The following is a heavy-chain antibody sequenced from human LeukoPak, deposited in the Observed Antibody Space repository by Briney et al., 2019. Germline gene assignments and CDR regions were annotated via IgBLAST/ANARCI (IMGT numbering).Heavy chain of an antibody. D-gene: IGHD3-16*01. Sequence: PSETLSLTCTVSGSSISSYYWNWIRQPAGKGLEWIGRIYTSGSTNYNPSLKSRVTISVDKSKNQFSLKLSSVTAADTAVYYCAGTPSFDVWGSYDWFDPWGQGTLVTVSS. CDR1: GSSISSYY. V-gene: IGHV4-4*07. CDR2: IYTSGST. J-gene: IGHJ5*02. CDR3: AGTPSFDVWGSYDWFDP.